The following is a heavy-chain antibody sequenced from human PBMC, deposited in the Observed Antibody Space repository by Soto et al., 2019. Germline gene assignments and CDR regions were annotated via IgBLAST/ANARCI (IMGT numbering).Heavy chain of an antibody. CDR3: WGCSGGACDQYGGRNV. CDR2: ISPGASHI. Sequence: EVHLVESGGGLVKPGGSLRLSCAVSGFTFSSCTMNWVRQAPGKGLEWVSSISPGASHIYYADSVKGRFTISRDNAKNTLFQQVICLRAEDTDLYYCWGCSGGACDQYGGRNVWGEGTTATVSS. CDR1: GFTFSSCT. J-gene: IGHJ6*02. D-gene: IGHD2-15*01. V-gene: IGHV3-21*01.